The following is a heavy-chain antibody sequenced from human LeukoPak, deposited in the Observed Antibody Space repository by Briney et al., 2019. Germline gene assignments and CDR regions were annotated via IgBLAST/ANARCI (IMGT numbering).Heavy chain of an antibody. CDR3: PRLPTEAGGYAFDI. J-gene: IGHJ3*02. CDR1: GGSISSSTYY. Sequence: SETLSLTCTVSGGSISSSTYYWGWIRQPPGKGLEWIGSIYYSGSTYYNPSLKRRVTISVDTSKKQLSLKLSSVTAADTAVYYCPRLPTEAGGYAFDIWGQGTMVTVSS. CDR2: IYYSGST. D-gene: IGHD3-10*01. V-gene: IGHV4-39*01.